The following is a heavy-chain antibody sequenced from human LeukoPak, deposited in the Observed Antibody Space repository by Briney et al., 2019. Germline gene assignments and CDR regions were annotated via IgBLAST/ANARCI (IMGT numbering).Heavy chain of an antibody. D-gene: IGHD6-13*01. J-gene: IGHJ6*03. V-gene: IGHV4-38-2*01. CDR2: MYHSGST. CDR1: GYSISSGYY. CDR3: ARQGGSSSPYYYYYMEV. Sequence: SETLSLTCAVSGYSISSGYYWGWFRQPPGKGLEWIGCMYHSGSTYYNPSLKSRVTISVDTSKNQFSLKLSSVTAADTAVYYCARQGGSSSPYYYYYMEVWGKGTTVTVSS.